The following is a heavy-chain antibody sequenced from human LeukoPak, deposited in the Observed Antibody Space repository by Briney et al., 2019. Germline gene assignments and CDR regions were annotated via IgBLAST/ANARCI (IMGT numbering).Heavy chain of an antibody. V-gene: IGHV1-69*13. J-gene: IGHJ4*02. Sequence: VASVKVSCKASGGTFSSYAISWVRQAPGQGLEWMGGIIPIFGTANYEQKFQGRVTITADESTSTAYMELSSLRSEDTAVYYCARSVGGVIGQFDYWGQGTLVTVSS. CDR3: ARSVGGVIGQFDY. CDR1: GGTFSSYA. D-gene: IGHD3-16*02. CDR2: IIPIFGTA.